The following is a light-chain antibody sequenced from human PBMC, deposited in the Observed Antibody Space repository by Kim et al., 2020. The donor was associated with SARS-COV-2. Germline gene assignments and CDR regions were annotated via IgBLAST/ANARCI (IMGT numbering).Light chain of an antibody. CDR1: RLRSFD. CDR3: NSRDSNDYVL. J-gene: IGLJ2*01. Sequence: VACGPSVRTSYKVVRLRSFDSSWYQQQTEQAPLLFIYSKSNRPAGHPDCSSGSSSANTSSLTITGTQAGDDAYYYCNSRDSNDYVLFGGGTQLTVL. V-gene: IGLV3-19*01. CDR2: SKS.